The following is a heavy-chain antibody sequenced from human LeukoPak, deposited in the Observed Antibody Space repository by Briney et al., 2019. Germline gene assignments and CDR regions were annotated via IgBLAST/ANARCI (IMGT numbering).Heavy chain of an antibody. D-gene: IGHD3-22*01. V-gene: IGHV3-11*01. Sequence: GGPLTLFCSVSGFSFRDNYMPWISQAPGKGLEWLSYISSSGSTIYYADSVKGRFTISRDNVENSLYLQMNSLRAEDTVVYYCARESYFNSSAYTKFDYWGQGTLVTVSS. J-gene: IGHJ4*02. CDR2: ISSSGSTI. CDR1: GFSFRDNY. CDR3: ARESYFNSSAYTKFDY.